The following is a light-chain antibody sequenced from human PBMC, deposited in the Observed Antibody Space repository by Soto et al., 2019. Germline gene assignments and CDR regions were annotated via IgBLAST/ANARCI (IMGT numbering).Light chain of an antibody. J-gene: IGKJ1*01. CDR2: GAY. CDR3: QQYNNWPWT. CDR1: QSVGTN. Sequence: DIVMTQSPATLSVSPGERATLSCRASQSVGTNLAWYQQKPGQAPRLLIYGAYTKATGIPAKFSGSGSGTDFTLAISSLQSEDFAVYYCQQYNNWPWTFGQGTQVEIK. V-gene: IGKV3-15*01.